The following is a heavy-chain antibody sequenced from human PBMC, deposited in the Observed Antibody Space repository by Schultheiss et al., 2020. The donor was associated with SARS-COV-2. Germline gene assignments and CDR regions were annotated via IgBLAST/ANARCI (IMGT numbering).Heavy chain of an antibody. D-gene: IGHD2-2*01. CDR3: ARDLTRYYGMDV. V-gene: IGHV3-23*01. CDR2: ISGSGGST. Sequence: GESLKISCAASGFTFSDYYMSWIRQAPGKGLEWVSAISGSGGSTYYADSVKGRFTISRDNSKNTLYLQMNSLRAEDTAVYYCARDLTRYYGMDVWGQGTTVTVSS. CDR1: GFTFSDYY. J-gene: IGHJ6*02.